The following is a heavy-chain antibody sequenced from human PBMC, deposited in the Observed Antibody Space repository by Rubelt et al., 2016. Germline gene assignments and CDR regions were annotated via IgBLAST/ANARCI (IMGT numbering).Heavy chain of an antibody. CDR3: TRGGRVVVPAAKYFQH. J-gene: IGHJ1*01. CDR1: GGSISSGSYY. V-gene: IGHV4-39*07. CDR2: VNHSGST. D-gene: IGHD2-2*01. Sequence: QLQLQESGPGLVKPSETLSLTCTVSGGSISSGSYYWGWIRQPPGKGLEWIGEVNHSGSTNYNPALKSRVTISVDTSKSQFSLMLSSVTAADTAVYYCTRGGRVVVPAAKYFQHWGQCTLVTVSS.